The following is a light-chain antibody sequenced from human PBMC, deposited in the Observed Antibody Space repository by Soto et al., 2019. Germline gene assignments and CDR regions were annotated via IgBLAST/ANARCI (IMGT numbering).Light chain of an antibody. CDR1: SSDVGSGNL. Sequence: QSALTQPASVSGSPGQSITISCTGTSSDVGSGNLVSWYQQQPGKAPKLMISEVSKRPSGVSDRFSGSKSGNTASLTISGLQAEDEADFYCCSHAGRGTGVFGGGTQLTVL. V-gene: IGLV2-23*02. J-gene: IGLJ2*01. CDR3: CSHAGRGTGV. CDR2: EVS.